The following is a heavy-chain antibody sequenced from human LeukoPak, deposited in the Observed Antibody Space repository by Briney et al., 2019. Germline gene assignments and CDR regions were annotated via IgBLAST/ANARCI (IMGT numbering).Heavy chain of an antibody. Sequence: PSGTLSHTCAVYLGSLRGYYWSGIRPPPRGGGEWIGEINHSGSTKYNPSLKSRVTISVDTSKNQFSLKLSSVSAADTAVYYCARGRRTGYYQLGRSFDAWGQGTLVTVSS. CDR3: ARGRRTGYYQLGRSFDA. V-gene: IGHV4-34*01. J-gene: IGHJ5*02. CDR1: LGSLRGYY. CDR2: INHSGST. D-gene: IGHD3/OR15-3a*01.